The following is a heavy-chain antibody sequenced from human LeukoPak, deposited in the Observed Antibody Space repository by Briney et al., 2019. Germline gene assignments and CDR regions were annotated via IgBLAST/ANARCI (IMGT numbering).Heavy chain of an antibody. CDR1: GFTFSIYS. V-gene: IGHV3-21*01. CDR2: ISSSSSYI. J-gene: IGHJ4*02. CDR3: ARGRGGWYEDY. Sequence: GGSLRLSCAASGFTFSIYSMNWVRQAPGKGLEWVSSISSSSSYIYYADSVKGRFTISRDNAKNSLYLQMNSLRAEDTAVYYCARGRGGWYEDYWGQGTLVTVSS. D-gene: IGHD6-19*01.